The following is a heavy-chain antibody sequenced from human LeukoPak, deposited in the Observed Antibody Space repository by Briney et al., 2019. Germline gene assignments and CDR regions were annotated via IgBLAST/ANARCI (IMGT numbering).Heavy chain of an antibody. Sequence: SETLSLTCTVSGGSIISSYFWSWIRQPAGQGLEWIGRIYNTGSTDCNPSLKSRVTMSVDTSKNQFSLKLSSVTAADTAVYYCAKYASGSLVVWGQGTLVTVSS. CDR1: GGSIISSYF. D-gene: IGHD3-10*01. CDR2: IYNTGST. J-gene: IGHJ4*02. V-gene: IGHV4-4*07. CDR3: AKYASGSLVV.